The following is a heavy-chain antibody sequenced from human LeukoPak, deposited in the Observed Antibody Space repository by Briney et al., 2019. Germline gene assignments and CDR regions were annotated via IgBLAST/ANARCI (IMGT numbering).Heavy chain of an antibody. V-gene: IGHV3-23*01. D-gene: IGHD6-13*01. CDR3: ARGTAAAANRNWFDS. CDR2: ITETGAGT. CDR1: GFMFSRYA. Sequence: GGSLRLSCAASGFMFSRYAMIWVRQTPGKGLEWVSAITETGAGTYYADSVKGRFTMSRDNSRNTVYLQMDNLRAEDTAVYFCARGTAAAANRNWFDSWGQGTLVTVSS. J-gene: IGHJ5*01.